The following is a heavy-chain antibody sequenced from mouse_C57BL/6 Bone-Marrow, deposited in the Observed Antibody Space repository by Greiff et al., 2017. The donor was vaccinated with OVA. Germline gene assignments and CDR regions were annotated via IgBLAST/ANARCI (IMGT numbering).Heavy chain of an antibody. D-gene: IGHD2-5*01. V-gene: IGHV1-15*01. CDR2: IDPETGGT. CDR1: GYTFTDYD. CDR3: TRDSNYSFAY. Sequence: VQLQQSGAELVRPGASVTLSCKASGYTFTDYDMHWVKQTPVHGLEWIGAIDPETGGTAYNQKFKGKAILTADKSSSTAYMELRSLTSEDSAVYYCTRDSNYSFAYWGQGTLVTVSA. J-gene: IGHJ3*01.